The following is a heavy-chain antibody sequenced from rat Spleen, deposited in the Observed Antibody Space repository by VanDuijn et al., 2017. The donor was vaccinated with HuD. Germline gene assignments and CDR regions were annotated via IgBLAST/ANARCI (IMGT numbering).Heavy chain of an antibody. CDR3: ARPTEGIAWFAY. V-gene: IGHV5-29*01. D-gene: IGHD1-11*01. CDR2: ISYDGITT. CDR1: GFTFKNYG. J-gene: IGHJ3*01. Sequence: EVQLVESGGGLVQPGRSLKVSCAASGFTFKNYGMAWVRQAPAKGLEWVAAISYDGITTYYRDSVRGRFTISSDNAKTTLYLQMDSLRSEDTATYYCARPTEGIAWFAYWGQGTLVTVSS.